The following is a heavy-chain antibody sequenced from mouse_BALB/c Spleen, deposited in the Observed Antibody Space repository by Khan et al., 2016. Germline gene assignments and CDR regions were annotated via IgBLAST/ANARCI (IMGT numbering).Heavy chain of an antibody. CDR3: ARDGWGYYAMDY. J-gene: IGHJ4*01. V-gene: IGHV2-6-7*01. Sequence: QVQLKESGPGLVAPSQSLSITCTVSGFSIIAYGVNWVRQPPGKGLEWLGMIWGDGRTDYNSALKSRLNITKDNSKNQVFLKMNSLQTEDTAQYYCARDGWGYYAMDYWGQGTSVTVSS. CDR1: GFSIIAYG. D-gene: IGHD2-2*01. CDR2: IWGDGRT.